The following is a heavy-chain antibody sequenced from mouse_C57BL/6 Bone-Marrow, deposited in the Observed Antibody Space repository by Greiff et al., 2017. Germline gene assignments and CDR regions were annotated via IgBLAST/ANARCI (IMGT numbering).Heavy chain of an antibody. V-gene: IGHV7-1*01. J-gene: IGHJ1*03. CDR3: AKDGYDCNFVF. CDR1: GFTFSDFY. Sequence: EVKLVESGGGLVQSGRSLRLSCATSGFTFSDFYMEWVRQAPGKGLEWIAASRNKANDYTTEYSASVKGRFIVSRDTSQSILYLQMNALRAEDTAFYDCAKDGYDCNFVFWATGTTVTFS. CDR2: SRNKANDYTT. D-gene: IGHD2-12*01.